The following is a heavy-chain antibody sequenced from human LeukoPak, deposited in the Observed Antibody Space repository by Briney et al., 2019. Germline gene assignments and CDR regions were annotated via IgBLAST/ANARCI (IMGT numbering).Heavy chain of an antibody. CDR2: IRYDGSNK. V-gene: IGHV3-30*02. J-gene: IGHJ4*02. Sequence: PGGSLRLSCAASGFTFSSYGMHWVRQAPGKGLEWVAFIRYDGSNKYYADSVKGRFTISRDNSKNTLYLQMNSLRAEGTAVYYCAKGLVVVAATPLQSDYWGQGTLVTVSS. CDR1: GFTFSSYG. CDR3: AKGLVVVAATPLQSDY. D-gene: IGHD2-15*01.